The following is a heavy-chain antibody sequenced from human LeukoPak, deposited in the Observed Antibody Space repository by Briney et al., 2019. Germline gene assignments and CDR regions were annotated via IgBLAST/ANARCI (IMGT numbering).Heavy chain of an antibody. CDR3: ARETTTRFDY. Sequence: MTSETLSLTCAVYGGSFSGYYWSWIRQPPGKGLEWIGEINHSGSTNYNPSLKSRVTISVDTSKNQFSLKLSSVTAADTAVYYCARETTTRFDYWGQGTLVTVSS. CDR1: GGSFSGYY. CDR2: INHSGST. J-gene: IGHJ4*02. D-gene: IGHD1-26*01. V-gene: IGHV4-34*01.